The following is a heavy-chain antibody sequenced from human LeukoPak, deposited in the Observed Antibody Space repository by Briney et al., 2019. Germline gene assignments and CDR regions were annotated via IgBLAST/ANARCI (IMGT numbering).Heavy chain of an antibody. CDR2: IYYSGST. D-gene: IGHD3-16*02. Sequence: PSETLSLTCTVSGGSISSGGYYWSWIRQHPGKGLEWIGHIYYSGSTYYNPSLKSRVTISVDTSKNQSSLKLSSVTAADTAVYYCARGALWGSYRYTYFDYWGQGTLVTVSS. CDR1: GGSISSGGYY. CDR3: ARGALWGSYRYTYFDY. J-gene: IGHJ4*02. V-gene: IGHV4-31*03.